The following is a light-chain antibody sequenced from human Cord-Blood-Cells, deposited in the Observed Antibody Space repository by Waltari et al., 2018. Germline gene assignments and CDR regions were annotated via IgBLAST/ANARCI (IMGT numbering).Light chain of an antibody. CDR2: DAS. V-gene: IGKV3-11*01. CDR1: QSVSSY. CDR3: QQRSNWPPTLT. J-gene: IGKJ4*01. Sequence: EILLTQSPAPLSLSPRERATLSCRASQSVSSYLAWYQQKPGQAPRLLIYDASNGATDIPARFSGSGSGTDFTLTISSLEPEDFAVYYCQQRSNWPPTLTFGGGTKVEIK.